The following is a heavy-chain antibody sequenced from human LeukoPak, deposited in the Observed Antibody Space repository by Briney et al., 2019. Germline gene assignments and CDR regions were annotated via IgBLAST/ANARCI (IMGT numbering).Heavy chain of an antibody. D-gene: IGHD1-14*01. CDR1: GCTFSTYS. CDR2: ISGSSSII. Sequence: PGGSLRLSCAASGCTFSTYSMNWVRQDPGKGLEWVSYISGSSSIIYYADSVKGRFTISRDNAKNSLYLQMNSLRDEDTAVYYCARGTWVCDRTFDTWGQGTMVTVSS. J-gene: IGHJ3*02. V-gene: IGHV3-48*02. CDR3: ARGTWVCDRTFDT.